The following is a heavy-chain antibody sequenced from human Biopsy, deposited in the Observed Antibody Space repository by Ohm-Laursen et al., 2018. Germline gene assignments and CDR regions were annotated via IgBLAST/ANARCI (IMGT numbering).Heavy chain of an antibody. CDR2: ISYDGSKK. D-gene: IGHD3-22*01. Sequence: SLRLSCAASGFTFNNYGMHWVRQAPGKGLEWVAFISYDGSKKYYGDSVKGRFTISRDNSKNTLYLQMGSLRAADTAVYYCAKDLDYFDSSGYYVVDYWGQGSLVTVSS. CDR3: AKDLDYFDSSGYYVVDY. CDR1: GFTFNNYG. V-gene: IGHV3-30*18. J-gene: IGHJ4*02.